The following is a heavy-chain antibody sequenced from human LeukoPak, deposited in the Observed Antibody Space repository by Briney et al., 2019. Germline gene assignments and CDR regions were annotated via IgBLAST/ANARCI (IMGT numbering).Heavy chain of an antibody. CDR1: GFTFSSYA. Sequence: GGSLRLSCEASGFTFSSYAMHWVRQAPGKGPEWVALIWYDGTNKYYADSVKGRFTISRDNSKNTLYLQMNSLRPEDTAVYYCARLGSGTWSKPLHFDYWGQGTLVTVSS. D-gene: IGHD2-15*01. V-gene: IGHV3-30*01. J-gene: IGHJ4*02. CDR3: ARLGSGTWSKPLHFDY. CDR2: IWYDGTNK.